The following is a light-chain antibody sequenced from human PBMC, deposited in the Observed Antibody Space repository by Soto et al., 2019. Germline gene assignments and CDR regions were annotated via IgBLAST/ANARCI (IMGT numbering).Light chain of an antibody. CDR2: SAS. CDR1: QALSNY. CDR3: QQISRYPLT. Sequence: DIQLTQSPSVLSASVGDTVTITCRASQALSNYLAWYQQKPGKAPDLLIYSASTLQSGVPSRFGGSGSETEFSLTIRALQPEDFATYYCQQISRYPLTFGGGTKVDIK. J-gene: IGKJ4*01. V-gene: IGKV1-9*01.